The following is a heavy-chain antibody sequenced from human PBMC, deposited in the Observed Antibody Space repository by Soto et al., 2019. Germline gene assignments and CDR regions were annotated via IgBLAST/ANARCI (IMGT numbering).Heavy chain of an antibody. D-gene: IGHD3-3*01. Sequence: SPTLSLTCTVSGGSISSYYWSWIRQPPGKGLEWIGYIYYSGSTNYNPSLKSRVTISVDTSKNQFSLKLSSVTAADTAVYYCARGAGPFYDFWSGSRNYYYYYMDVWGKGTTVTVSS. CDR3: ARGAGPFYDFWSGSRNYYYYYMDV. CDR1: GGSISSYY. CDR2: IYYSGST. V-gene: IGHV4-59*01. J-gene: IGHJ6*03.